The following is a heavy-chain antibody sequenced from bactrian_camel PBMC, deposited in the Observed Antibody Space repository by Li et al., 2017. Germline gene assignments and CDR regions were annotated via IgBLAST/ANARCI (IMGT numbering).Heavy chain of an antibody. CDR3: AADSRPTIRCWDYDPYEYNN. V-gene: IGHV3S63*01. CDR1: GLTFAAYT. D-gene: IGHD4*01. Sequence: HVQLVESGGGSVQAGGSLRLSCTASGLTFAAYTGAWFRQAPGKDREGIAAIEIDGALHYDSSIEGEGRFVISRDTAANTLYLQMNNLGPGDTAMYYCAADSRPTIRCWDYDPYEYNNWGQGTQVTVS. J-gene: IGHJ4*01. CDR2: IEIDGAL.